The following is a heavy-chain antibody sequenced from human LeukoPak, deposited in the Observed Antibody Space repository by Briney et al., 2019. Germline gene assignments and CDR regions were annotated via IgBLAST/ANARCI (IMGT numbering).Heavy chain of an antibody. CDR3: ARRIYYYDRRFDY. J-gene: IGHJ4*02. CDR1: GGSFSGYY. V-gene: IGHV4-34*01. CDR2: INHSGST. D-gene: IGHD3-22*01. Sequence: PSETLSLTCAVSGGSFSGYYWGWIRQPPGKGLECIGEINHSGSTNYNPSLKSRVTISVDTSKTQFSLKLSSVTAADTAVYYCARRIYYYDRRFDYWGQGTLVTVSS.